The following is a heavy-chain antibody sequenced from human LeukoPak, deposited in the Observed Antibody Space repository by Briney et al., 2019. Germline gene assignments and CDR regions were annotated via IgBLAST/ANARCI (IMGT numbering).Heavy chain of an antibody. Sequence: GGSLRLSCAASGFTFSSYSMNWVRQAPGKGLEWVSSISSSSSYIYYADSVKGRFTISRDNAKNSLYLQMNSLRAEDTAVYYCARDGPYYYDSSGYYSSFDYWGQGTLVTVSS. CDR3: ARDGPYYYDSSGYYSSFDY. CDR2: ISSSSSYI. CDR1: GFTFSSYS. J-gene: IGHJ4*02. V-gene: IGHV3-21*01. D-gene: IGHD3-22*01.